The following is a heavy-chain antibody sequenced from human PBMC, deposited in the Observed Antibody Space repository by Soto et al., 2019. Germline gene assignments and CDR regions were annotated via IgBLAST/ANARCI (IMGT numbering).Heavy chain of an antibody. CDR2: IRGSSSYI. Sequence: GGSLRLSCAASGFTFSSYSMNWVRQAPGKGPEWVSSIRGSSSYIYYADSVKGRFIISRDNADNSLYLQMNSLRAEDTAVYYCARGDHYGDHENYYYYGMDVWGHGTTVTVSS. CDR1: GFTFSSYS. CDR3: ARGDHYGDHENYYYYGMDV. D-gene: IGHD4-17*01. V-gene: IGHV3-21*01. J-gene: IGHJ6*02.